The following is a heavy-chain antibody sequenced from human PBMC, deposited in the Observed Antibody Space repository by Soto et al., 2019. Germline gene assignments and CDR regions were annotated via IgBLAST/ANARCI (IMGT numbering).Heavy chain of an antibody. D-gene: IGHD2-15*01. CDR3: ARRDTPPTGPYFDS. CDR1: GFSLSTSGLG. J-gene: IGHJ4*02. Sequence: QITLKESGPTLVKPTQTLTLTCTFYGFSLSTSGLGVGWIRQPPGKALEWLALIYWNDDTRYSPSLKNRLTITRDTSKNQVVLTVTNMDPVDTATYYCARRDTPPTGPYFDSWGQGTLVTVS. V-gene: IGHV2-5*01. CDR2: IYWNDDT.